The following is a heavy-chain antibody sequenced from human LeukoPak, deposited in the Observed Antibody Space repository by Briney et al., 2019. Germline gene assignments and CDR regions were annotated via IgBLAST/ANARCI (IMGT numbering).Heavy chain of an antibody. D-gene: IGHD4/OR15-4a*01. CDR3: ARSLGAFDAFDI. Sequence: PGGSLRVSCAASGFSFSSYDMHWVRQATGKGLEWVSAIGTAGDTYYPGSVKGRFTISRENAKNSLYLQMNSLRAGDTAVYYCARSLGAFDAFDIWGQGTMVTVSS. CDR2: IGTAGDT. CDR1: GFSFSSYD. J-gene: IGHJ3*02. V-gene: IGHV3-13*01.